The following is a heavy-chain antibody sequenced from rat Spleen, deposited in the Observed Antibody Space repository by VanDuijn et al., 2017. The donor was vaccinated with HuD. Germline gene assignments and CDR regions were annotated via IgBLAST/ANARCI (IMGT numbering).Heavy chain of an antibody. CDR1: GYSITRSYR. V-gene: IGHV3-3*01. D-gene: IGHD1-1*01. CDR2: INNAGST. Sequence: EVQLQESGPGLVKPSQSLSLTCSVTGYSITRSYRWSWIRKFPGNKLEWMGYINNAGSTNYNPSLTSRISISRGTSENQFFLLLNSVTTEDTATYYCAREGATLDYWGQGVMVTVSS. CDR3: AREGATLDY. J-gene: IGHJ2*01.